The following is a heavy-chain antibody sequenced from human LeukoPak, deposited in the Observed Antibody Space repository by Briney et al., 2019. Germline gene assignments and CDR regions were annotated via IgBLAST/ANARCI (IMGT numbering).Heavy chain of an antibody. CDR3: ARYIYGVWHFDY. CDR1: GVSISSGSYY. J-gene: IGHJ4*02. Sequence: SQTLSLTCTVSGVSISSGSYYWRWIRQPAGKGLEWIERIYTSGSTNYNPSLKSRVTVSVDTSKNQFSLRLSSVTAADTAVYYCARYIYGVWHFDYWGQGTLVTVSS. V-gene: IGHV4-61*02. D-gene: IGHD2-8*01. CDR2: IYTSGST.